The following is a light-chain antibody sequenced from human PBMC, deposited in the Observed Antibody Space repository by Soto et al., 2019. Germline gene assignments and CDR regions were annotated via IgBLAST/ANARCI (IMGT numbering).Light chain of an antibody. CDR3: QQYGSSPPYT. CDR1: QSVSSWH. J-gene: IGKJ2*01. V-gene: IGKV3-20*01. CDR2: GAS. Sequence: EIVLTQSPGTLSLSPGERATLSCRASQSVSSWHLAWYQQKPGLAPRLLIYGASSRATGIPDRFSGSGSGTDFTLTISRLEPEDFAVYYCQQYGSSPPYTFGQGTKLEIK.